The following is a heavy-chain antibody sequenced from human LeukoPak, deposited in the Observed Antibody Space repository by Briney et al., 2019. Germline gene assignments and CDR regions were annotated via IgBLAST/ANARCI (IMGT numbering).Heavy chain of an antibody. J-gene: IGHJ4*02. CDR1: GFTFSSYG. CDR2: IRYDGSNK. V-gene: IGHV3-30*02. D-gene: IGHD4-17*01. Sequence: GGSLRLSCAASGFTFSSYGMHWVRQAPGKGLEWVAFIRYDGSNKYYADSVKGRFTISRDNSKNTLYLQMNSLRADDTAVYYCASLYYGDYDYWGQGTLVTVSS. CDR3: ASLYYGDYDY.